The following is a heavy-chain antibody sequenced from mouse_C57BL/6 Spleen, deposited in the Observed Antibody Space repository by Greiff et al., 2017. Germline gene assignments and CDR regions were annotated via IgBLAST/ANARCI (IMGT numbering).Heavy chain of an antibody. Sequence: EVQLVESGPELVKPGASVKIPCKASGYTFTDYNMDWVKQSPGKSLEWIGDINPNNGGTIYNQKFKGKATLTVDKSSSTAYMELRSLTSEDTAVXFCASAPDGYPAYWGQGTLVTVSA. CDR1: GYTFTDYN. CDR3: ASAPDGYPAY. J-gene: IGHJ3*01. CDR2: INPNNGGT. V-gene: IGHV1-18*01. D-gene: IGHD2-3*01.